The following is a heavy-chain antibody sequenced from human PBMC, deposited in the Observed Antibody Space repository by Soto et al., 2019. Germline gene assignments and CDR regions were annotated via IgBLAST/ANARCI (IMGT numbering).Heavy chain of an antibody. CDR3: ATKPPAMVRGVITHY. D-gene: IGHD3-10*01. CDR2: ISGSGGST. CDR1: GFTFSSYA. J-gene: IGHJ4*02. Sequence: GGSLRLSCAASGFTFSSYAMSWVRQAPGKGLEWVSAISGSGGSTYYADSVKGRFTISRDNSKNTLYLQMNSLRAEDMAVYYCATKPPAMVRGVITHYWGQGTLVTVSS. V-gene: IGHV3-23*01.